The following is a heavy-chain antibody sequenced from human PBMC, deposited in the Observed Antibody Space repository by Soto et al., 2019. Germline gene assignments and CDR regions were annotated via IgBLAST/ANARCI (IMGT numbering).Heavy chain of an antibody. Sequence: VKVSCKASGGTFSSYTISWVRQAPGQGLEWMGRIIPILGIANYAQKFQGRVTITADKSTSTAYMELSSLRSEDTAVYYCARDSRLSGDCYYYYFMDVWGKGTTVTVSS. V-gene: IGHV1-69*10. CDR1: GGTFSSYT. J-gene: IGHJ6*03. D-gene: IGHD3-3*01. CDR3: ARDSRLSGDCYYYYFMDV. CDR2: IIPILGIA.